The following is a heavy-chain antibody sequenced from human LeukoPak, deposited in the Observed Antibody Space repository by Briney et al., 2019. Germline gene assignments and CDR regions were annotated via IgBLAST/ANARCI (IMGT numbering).Heavy chain of an antibody. CDR2: ISYDGSNK. V-gene: IGHV3-30*18. CDR1: GFTFSSYG. D-gene: IGHD6-19*01. Sequence: GGSLRLSCAASGFTFSSYGMHWVRQAPGKGLEWVAVISYDGSNKYYADSVKGRFTISRDNSKNTLYLQMNSLRAEDTAVYYCAKGEQWLVVGYGMDVWGQGTTVTVSS. CDR3: AKGEQWLVVGYGMDV. J-gene: IGHJ6*02.